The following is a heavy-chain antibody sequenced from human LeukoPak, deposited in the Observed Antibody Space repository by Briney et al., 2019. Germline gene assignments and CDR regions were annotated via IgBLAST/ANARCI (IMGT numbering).Heavy chain of an antibody. D-gene: IGHD4-17*01. CDR1: GFTFSRDS. Sequence: GSLRLSCAASGFTFSRDSMNWVRQAPGKGLEWVSSISSSSSYIYYADSVKGRFTISRDNAKNSLYLQMNSLRAEDTAVYYCARDHYGDYEILDYWGQGTLVTVSS. CDR3: ARDHYGDYEILDY. V-gene: IGHV3-21*01. J-gene: IGHJ4*02. CDR2: ISSSSSYI.